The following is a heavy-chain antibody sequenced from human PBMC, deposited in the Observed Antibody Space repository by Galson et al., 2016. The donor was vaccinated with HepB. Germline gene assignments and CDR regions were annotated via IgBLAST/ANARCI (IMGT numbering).Heavy chain of an antibody. J-gene: IGHJ4*02. D-gene: IGHD2-21*02. CDR3: AKDIGASLSCGGDCYADY. Sequence: SLRLSCAASGFNLDDYAMHWVRQAPGKGLEWVSGISWNSGTIGYADSVKGRFTISRDNAKNSLYLQMNSLGPEDTAFYCCAKDIGASLSCGGDCYADYWGQGTLVTVSS. CDR1: GFNLDDYA. CDR2: ISWNSGTI. V-gene: IGHV3-9*01.